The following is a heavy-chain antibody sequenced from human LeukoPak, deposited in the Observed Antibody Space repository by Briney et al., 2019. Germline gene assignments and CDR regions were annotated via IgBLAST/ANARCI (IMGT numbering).Heavy chain of an antibody. CDR2: IIPIFGTA. D-gene: IGHD3-22*01. CDR1: GGTFSSYA. CDR3: ATGSGMSYYYDSSGYSFDY. Sequence: SVKVSCKASGGTFSSYAISWVRQAPGQGLEWMGGIIPIFGTANYAQKFQGRVTITTDESTSTDYMELSSLRSEDTAVYYCATGSGMSYYYDSSGYSFDYWGQGTLVTVSS. J-gene: IGHJ4*02. V-gene: IGHV1-69*05.